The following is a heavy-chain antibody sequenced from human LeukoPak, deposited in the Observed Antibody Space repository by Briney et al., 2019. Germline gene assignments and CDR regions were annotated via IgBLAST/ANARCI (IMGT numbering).Heavy chain of an antibody. Sequence: SETLSLTCTVSGGSISSGDYYWSWIRQPPGKGLEWIGYIYYSGSTYYNPSLKSRVTISVDTSKNQFSLKLSSVTAADTAVYYCARVSSSSQGLDYWGQGTLVTVPS. V-gene: IGHV4-30-4*08. CDR3: ARVSSSSQGLDY. J-gene: IGHJ4*02. CDR1: GGSISSGDYY. CDR2: IYYSGST. D-gene: IGHD6-6*01.